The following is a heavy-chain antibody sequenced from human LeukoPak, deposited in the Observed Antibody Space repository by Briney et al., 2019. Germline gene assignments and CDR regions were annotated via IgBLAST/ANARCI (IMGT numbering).Heavy chain of an antibody. CDR1: GFTFTDYY. CDR3: ARDRSRVLDY. D-gene: IGHD3-3*01. CDR2: INPVSGGT. J-gene: IGHJ4*02. Sequence: ASVKVSCKASGFTFTDYYVHWVRQAPGQGPEWMGWINPVSGGTDFAQKFQGGVTFSRDLSITTVYMDLRRLRFDDTAVYYCARDRSRVLDYWGQGTVVTVSS. V-gene: IGHV1-2*02.